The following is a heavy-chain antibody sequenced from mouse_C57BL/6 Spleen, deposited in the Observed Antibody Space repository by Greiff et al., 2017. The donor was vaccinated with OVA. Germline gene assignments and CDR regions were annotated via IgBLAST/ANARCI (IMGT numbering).Heavy chain of an antibody. CDR3: ARSEGITTVVPFAY. CDR1: GYTFTSYW. V-gene: IGHV1-69*01. J-gene: IGHJ3*01. D-gene: IGHD1-1*01. CDR2: IDPSDSYT. Sequence: VQLQESGAELVMPGASVKLSCKASGYTFTSYWMHWVKQRPGQGLEWIGEIDPSDSYTNYNQKFKGKSTLTVDKSSSTAYMQLSSLTSEDSAVYYCARSEGITTVVPFAYWGQGTLVTVSA.